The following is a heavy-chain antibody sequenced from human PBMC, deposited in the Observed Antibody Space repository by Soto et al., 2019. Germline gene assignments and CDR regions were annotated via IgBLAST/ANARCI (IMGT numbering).Heavy chain of an antibody. Sequence: SETLSLTCTVSGGSISSGGYYWSWIRQHAGKGLEWIGYIYYSGSTYYNPSLKSRVTISVDTSKNQFSLKLSSVTAADTAVYYCARGGTTPNYYYMDVWGKGTTVTVSS. CDR3: ARGGTTPNYYYMDV. CDR2: IYYSGST. D-gene: IGHD4-17*01. V-gene: IGHV4-31*03. J-gene: IGHJ6*03. CDR1: GGSISSGGYY.